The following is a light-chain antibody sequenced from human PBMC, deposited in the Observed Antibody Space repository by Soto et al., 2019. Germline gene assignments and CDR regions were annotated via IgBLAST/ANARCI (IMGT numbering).Light chain of an antibody. CDR3: CSYAGSSTLV. J-gene: IGLJ3*02. V-gene: IGLV2-23*01. CDR1: TSDIGSYNL. Sequence: QSVLTQPASVSGSPGQSITISCTGTTSDIGSYNLVSWYQQYPGKAPKLMIYEDTQRPSGVSHRFSGSKSGNTASLTISGLQAEDEADYYCCSYAGSSTLVFGGGTKLPS. CDR2: EDT.